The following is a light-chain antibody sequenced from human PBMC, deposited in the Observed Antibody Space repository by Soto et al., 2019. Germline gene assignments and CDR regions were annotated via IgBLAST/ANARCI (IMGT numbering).Light chain of an antibody. CDR1: SSDVGAYNF. CDR3: CSYAGSYTLV. Sequence: QSALTQPRSVSGSPGQSVTISCTGTSSDVGAYNFVSWYQQHPGRVPKLMIYDASRRPSGVPDRFSGSKSGNTASLTISGLQADDEADYYCCSYAGSYTLVFGGGTKLPS. CDR2: DAS. V-gene: IGLV2-11*01. J-gene: IGLJ3*02.